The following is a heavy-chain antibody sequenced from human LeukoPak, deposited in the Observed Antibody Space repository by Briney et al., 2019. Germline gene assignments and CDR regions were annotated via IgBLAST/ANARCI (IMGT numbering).Heavy chain of an antibody. V-gene: IGHV3-33*01. D-gene: IGHD2-2*01. CDR2: IWFDESNK. CDR1: GFTFNNYG. CDR3: ARDCVCCTRATCSSHLPEPPSLDY. Sequence: GGSLRLSCAASGFTFNNYGMHCVRQAPGKGLEWLAFIWFDESNKFYAASVKGRFTISRDNSKNTLYLQMNSLRAEDTAVYYCARDCVCCTRATCSSHLPEPPSLDYWGQGTLVTVSS. J-gene: IGHJ4*02.